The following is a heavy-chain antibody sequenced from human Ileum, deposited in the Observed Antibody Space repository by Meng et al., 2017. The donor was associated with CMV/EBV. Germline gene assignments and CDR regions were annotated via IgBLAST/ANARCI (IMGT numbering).Heavy chain of an antibody. CDR2: IWYDGSNK. J-gene: IGHJ4*02. CDR3: AKALYDSSGYGGFDY. Sequence: SGFTFSSYGMHWVSQAPGKGLEWVAVIWYDGSNKYYADSVKGRFTISRDNSKNTLYLQMNSLRAEDTAVYYCAKALYDSSGYGGFDYWGQGTLVTVSS. D-gene: IGHD3-22*01. CDR1: GFTFSSYG. V-gene: IGHV3-33*06.